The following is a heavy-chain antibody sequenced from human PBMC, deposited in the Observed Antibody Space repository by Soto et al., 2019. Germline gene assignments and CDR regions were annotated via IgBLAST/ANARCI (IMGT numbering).Heavy chain of an antibody. CDR1: GYSFTSYC. CDR2: IYPGDSDT. CDR3: ARLTKIVVVPDDAFDI. J-gene: IGHJ3*02. D-gene: IGHD3-22*01. Sequence: PGESLKISCKGSGYSFTSYCIGWVRQMPGKGLEWMGIIYPGDSDTRYSPSFQGQVTISADKSISTAYLQWSSLKASDTAMYYCARLTKIVVVPDDAFDIWGQGTMVTVSS. V-gene: IGHV5-51*01.